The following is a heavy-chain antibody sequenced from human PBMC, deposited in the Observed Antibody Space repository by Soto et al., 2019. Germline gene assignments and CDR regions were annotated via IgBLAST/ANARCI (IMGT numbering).Heavy chain of an antibody. CDR2: IGTAGDT. CDR3: ARGSYYDSSGYHDY. Sequence: PGGSLRLSCAASGFTFSSYDMHWVRQATGKGLEWVSAIGTAGDTYYPGSVKGRFTISRENAKNSLYLQMNSLRAEDTAVYYCARGSYYDSSGYHDYWGQGTLVTVSS. V-gene: IGHV3-13*01. CDR1: GFTFSSYD. D-gene: IGHD3-22*01. J-gene: IGHJ4*02.